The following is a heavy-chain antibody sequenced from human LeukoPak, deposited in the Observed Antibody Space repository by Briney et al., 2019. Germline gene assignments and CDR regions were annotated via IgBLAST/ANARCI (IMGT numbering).Heavy chain of an antibody. D-gene: IGHD6-19*01. J-gene: IGHJ3*02. CDR3: ACILPDSSGWYGDDAFDI. CDR2: INTNTGNP. CDR1: GYTFTSYA. Sequence: GASVKVSCKTSGYTFTSYAMNWVRQAPGQGLEWMGWINTNTGNPTYAQGFTGRFVFSLDTSVSTAYLQISSLKAEDTAVYYCACILPDSSGWYGDDAFDIWGQGTMVTVSS. V-gene: IGHV7-4-1*02.